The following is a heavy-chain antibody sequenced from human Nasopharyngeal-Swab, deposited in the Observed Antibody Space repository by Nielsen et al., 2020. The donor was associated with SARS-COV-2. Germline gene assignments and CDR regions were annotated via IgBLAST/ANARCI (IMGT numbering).Heavy chain of an antibody. CDR1: GFSFSSHS. V-gene: IGHV3-48*01. J-gene: IGHJ3*01. CDR3: VRGGLQHAFDL. D-gene: IGHD1-1*01. Sequence: GESLKISCAASGFSFSSHSMNWVRQAPGKGLEWVAHIWGDGTAHYADSVKGRFTISRDNAKNSLYLQMNSLRAEDTAVYYCVRGGLQHAFDLWGPGTIVTVSS. CDR2: IWGDGTA.